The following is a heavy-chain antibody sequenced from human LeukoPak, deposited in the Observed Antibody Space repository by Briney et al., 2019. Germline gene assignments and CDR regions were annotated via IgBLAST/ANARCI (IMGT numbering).Heavy chain of an antibody. V-gene: IGHV3-21*05. CDR3: AMNDFWSGSGDY. CDR1: GFTFSNYR. Sequence: GGSLRLSCTGSGFTFSNYRMNWVRQAPGKGLEWISYSNAAGSPVSYADSVRGRFTISRDNAKNSLYLQMNSLRAEDTAVYYCAMNDFWSGSGDYWGQGTLVTVSS. J-gene: IGHJ4*02. D-gene: IGHD3-3*01. CDR2: SNAAGSPV.